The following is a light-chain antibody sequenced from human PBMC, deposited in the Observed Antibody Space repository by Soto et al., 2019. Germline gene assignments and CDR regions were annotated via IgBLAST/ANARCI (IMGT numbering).Light chain of an antibody. CDR3: QQYENSPIT. CDR2: GAS. J-gene: IGKJ5*01. Sequence: SPDTLSLSPGERATLSCRASQTVNNNYVAWYQQKPGQAPRLLIYGASSRATGIPDRFSGTGSETDFTLTINRLEPEDFAVYYCQQYENSPITFGQGTRLEIK. CDR1: QTVNNNY. V-gene: IGKV3-20*01.